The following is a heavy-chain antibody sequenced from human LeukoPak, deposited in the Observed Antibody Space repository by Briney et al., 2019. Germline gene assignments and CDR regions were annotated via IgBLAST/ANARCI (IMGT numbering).Heavy chain of an antibody. CDR3: TLLAATGGGTLSV. J-gene: IGHJ4*02. CDR2: IRSKANNYAT. D-gene: IGHD6-13*01. V-gene: IGHV3-73*01. CDR1: GFTFSGSA. Sequence: GGSLRLSCAASGFTFSGSAMHWVRQASGKGLEWVGRIRSKANNYATAYAASVKGRFTISRDDSKNTAFLQMNSLKTEDTAVYYCTLLAATGGGTLSVWGQGTLVTVSS.